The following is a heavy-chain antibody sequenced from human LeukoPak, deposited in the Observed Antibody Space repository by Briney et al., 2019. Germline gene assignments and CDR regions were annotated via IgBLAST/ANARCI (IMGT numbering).Heavy chain of an antibody. Sequence: GGSLRLSCAASGFTFSSYGMSWVRQAPGKGLEWVSAITGNGGNTFYADSVKGRFTIPRDNSKNTMYLQMNSLRAEDTALYYCARDRSGSYPNWFDPWGQGTLVTVSS. J-gene: IGHJ5*02. CDR1: GFTFSSYG. D-gene: IGHD3-10*01. CDR3: ARDRSGSYPNWFDP. CDR2: ITGNGGNT. V-gene: IGHV3-23*01.